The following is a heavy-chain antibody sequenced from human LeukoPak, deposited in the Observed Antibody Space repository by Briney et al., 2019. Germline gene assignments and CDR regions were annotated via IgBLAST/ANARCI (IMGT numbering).Heavy chain of an antibody. CDR2: MNPNSGNT. V-gene: IGHV1-8*01. Sequence: GASVKVSCKASGYTFTSYDINWVRQATGQGLEWMGWMNPNSGNTGYAQKLQGRVTMTRNTSISTAYMELSSLRSEDTAVYYCARGWPSTSMRHKRNWYFDLWGRGTLVTVSS. CDR1: GYTFTSYD. CDR3: ARGWPSTSMRHKRNWYFDL. J-gene: IGHJ2*01. D-gene: IGHD5-12*01.